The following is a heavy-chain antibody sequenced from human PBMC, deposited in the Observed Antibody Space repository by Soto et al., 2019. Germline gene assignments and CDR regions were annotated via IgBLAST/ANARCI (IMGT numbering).Heavy chain of an antibody. V-gene: IGHV6-1*01. CDR1: GDSVSSNTAS. J-gene: IGHJ5*02. Sequence: SQTLSLTCVISGDSVSSNTASWNWNRQSPSRGLEWLGRTYFRSKWYNDYAVSVKSRIIINPDTSNNQFSLQLNSVTPEDTAVYFCAKGDNLGPKTGYAFDPWGQGIMVIVSS. CDR2: TYFRSKWYN. D-gene: IGHD5-12*01. CDR3: AKGDNLGPKTGYAFDP.